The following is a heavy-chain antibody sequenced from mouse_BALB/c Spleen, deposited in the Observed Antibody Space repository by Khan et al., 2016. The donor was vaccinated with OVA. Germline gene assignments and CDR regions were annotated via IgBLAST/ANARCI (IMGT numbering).Heavy chain of an antibody. D-gene: IGHD4-1*02. Sequence: QSGPELKKPGETVKISCKASGYTFTNYGMNWVKQAPRKGLKWMGWINTYTGEPTYADDFKGRFAFSLETSARTAYLQINNLQNEDTATYFCARSNSYWYFDVWGAGTTVTVSS. CDR3: ARSNSYWYFDV. CDR2: INTYTGEP. CDR1: GYTFTNYG. V-gene: IGHV9-3-1*01. J-gene: IGHJ1*01.